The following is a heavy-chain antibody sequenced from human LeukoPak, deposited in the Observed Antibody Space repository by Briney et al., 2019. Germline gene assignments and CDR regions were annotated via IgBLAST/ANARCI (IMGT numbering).Heavy chain of an antibody. Sequence: GASVKVSCKASGYTFPSYFMHWVRQAPGQGLEWMGIINPTGGSTTYAQKFQGRVTMTRDTSTSTVYMELSSLRSDDTAVYYCARDNWNYRIYYYGMDVWGQGTTVTVSS. CDR1: GYTFPSYF. D-gene: IGHD1-7*01. CDR2: INPTGGST. V-gene: IGHV1-46*01. CDR3: ARDNWNYRIYYYGMDV. J-gene: IGHJ6*02.